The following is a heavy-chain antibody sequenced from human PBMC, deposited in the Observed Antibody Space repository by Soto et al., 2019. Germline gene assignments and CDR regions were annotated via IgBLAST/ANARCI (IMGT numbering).Heavy chain of an antibody. V-gene: IGHV3-48*02. CDR2: ISSSSSTI. CDR3: ARDIRDYYHSSGQNHDY. J-gene: IGHJ4*02. CDR1: GFTFSSYS. Sequence: PGGSLRLSCAASGFTFSSYSMNWVRQAPGKGLEWVSYISSSSSTIYYADSVKGRFTISRDNAKNSLYLQMNSLRDEDTAVYYCARDIRDYYHSSGQNHDYWGQATLVTVSS. D-gene: IGHD3-22*01.